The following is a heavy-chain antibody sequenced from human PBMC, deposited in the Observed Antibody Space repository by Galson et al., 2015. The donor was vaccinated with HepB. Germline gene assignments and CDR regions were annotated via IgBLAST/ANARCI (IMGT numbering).Heavy chain of an antibody. CDR3: ARDEGCGDYGIDY. V-gene: IGHV3-30-3*01. J-gene: IGHJ4*02. CDR2: ISYDGGNK. D-gene: IGHD4-17*01. CDR1: GFTFSTKT. Sequence: SLRLSCAASGFTFSTKTMHWVRQAPGKGLEWVALISYDGGNKYYANSVKGRFTISRDNSKNTLYLQLNSLRAEDTAVYYCARDEGCGDYGIDYWGQGTLVTVSS.